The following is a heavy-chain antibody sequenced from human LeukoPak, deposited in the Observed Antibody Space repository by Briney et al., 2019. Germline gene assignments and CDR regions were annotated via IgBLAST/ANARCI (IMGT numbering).Heavy chain of an antibody. CDR2: ISDTGGST. CDR1: GLTFKKYA. CDR3: AKSYYDSSGFEY. Sequence: GRSLRLLCAASGLTFKKYAMAWVRQSPGKGLEWVSTISDTGGSTYYADSVKGRYTISRDNSKNTVYLQMNSLRAEDTAIYYCAKSYYDSSGFEYWGQGTLVTVSS. V-gene: IGHV3-23*01. D-gene: IGHD3-22*01. J-gene: IGHJ4*02.